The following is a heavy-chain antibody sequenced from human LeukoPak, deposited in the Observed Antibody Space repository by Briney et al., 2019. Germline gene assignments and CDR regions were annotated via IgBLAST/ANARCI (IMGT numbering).Heavy chain of an antibody. J-gene: IGHJ4*02. CDR2: INPNSGGT. D-gene: IGHD3-22*01. Sequence: ASVTVSCMASGYTFTSYYMHWVRQAPGQGLEWMGWINPNSGGTNYAQKFQGRVTMTRDTSISTAYMELSRLRSDDTAVYYCARDLYDSSGYKGYYFDYWGQGTLVTVSS. CDR3: ARDLYDSSGYKGYYFDY. V-gene: IGHV1-2*02. CDR1: GYTFTSYY.